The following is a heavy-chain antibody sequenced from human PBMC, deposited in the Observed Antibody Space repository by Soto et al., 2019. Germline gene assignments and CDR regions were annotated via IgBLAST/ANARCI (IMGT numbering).Heavy chain of an antibody. Sequence: QVQLQESGPGLVKPSETLSLTCTVSGGSISSYHWSWIRQPPGKGLEWIGYIYYSGSTNYNPSLKSRVTISADTSKNQFSLKLTSVTAADTAVYYCARVVVPATCCAFDIWGQGTMVTVSS. J-gene: IGHJ3*02. V-gene: IGHV4-59*01. CDR2: IYYSGST. D-gene: IGHD1-26*01. CDR1: GGSISSYH. CDR3: ARVVVPATCCAFDI.